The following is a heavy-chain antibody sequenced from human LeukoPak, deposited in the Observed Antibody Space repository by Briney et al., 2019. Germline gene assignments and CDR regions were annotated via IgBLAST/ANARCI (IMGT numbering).Heavy chain of an antibody. CDR3: AKRGSSVNATPRDYFDY. J-gene: IGHJ4*02. D-gene: IGHD2-15*01. Sequence: GGSLRLSCAASGFTFSSYAMSWVRQAPGKGLEWVSVISGSGDSAYYADSVKGRFTISRDNSKNTLYLQMNSLRAEDTAVYFCAKRGSSVNATPRDYFDYWGQGNLVTVSS. CDR2: ISGSGDSA. CDR1: GFTFSSYA. V-gene: IGHV3-23*01.